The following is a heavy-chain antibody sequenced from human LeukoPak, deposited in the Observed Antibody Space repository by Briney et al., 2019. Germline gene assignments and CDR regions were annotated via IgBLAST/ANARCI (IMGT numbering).Heavy chain of an antibody. V-gene: IGHV3-30-3*01. Sequence: GGSLRLSCAASGFIVSSRYMSWVRQAPGKGLEWVSIISLDGSTEFYADSVKGRFTISRDTASNTMHLEMNNLRIEDTAVYYCMRDYMGWFDPWGQGSLVTVSS. CDR3: MRDYMGWFDP. J-gene: IGHJ5*02. D-gene: IGHD3-10*01. CDR2: ISLDGSTE. CDR1: GFIVSSRY.